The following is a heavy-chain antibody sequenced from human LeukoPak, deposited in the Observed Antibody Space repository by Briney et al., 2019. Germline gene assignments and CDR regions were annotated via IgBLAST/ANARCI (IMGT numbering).Heavy chain of an antibody. CDR3: ARTPRGLPSFNWFDP. CDR2: ISPYNGST. Sequence: GASVKVFCRASGYTFTSYGINWVRQAPGQGLQWVGWISPYNGSTNSAQKLQGRVTMTTDTSTTTAYMELRSLRSDDTAVYYCARTPRGLPSFNWFDPWGQGTLVTVSS. CDR1: GYTFTSYG. D-gene: IGHD3-10*01. J-gene: IGHJ5*02. V-gene: IGHV1-18*01.